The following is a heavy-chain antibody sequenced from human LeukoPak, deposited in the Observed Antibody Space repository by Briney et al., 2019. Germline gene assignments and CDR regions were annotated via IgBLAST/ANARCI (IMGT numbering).Heavy chain of an antibody. V-gene: IGHV4-59*01. CDR1: GGSITSCY. J-gene: IGHJ4*02. D-gene: IGHD3-22*01. Sequence: PSETLSLTCTVSGGSITSCYWSWIRQPPGKGLEWIGYMYYTGSTKYNPSLKSRVTISEDTSKNQFSLRLSSVTAADTAVYYCARRDGSGYYGYYFDHWGQGTLVTVSS. CDR2: MYYTGST. CDR3: ARRDGSGYYGYYFDH.